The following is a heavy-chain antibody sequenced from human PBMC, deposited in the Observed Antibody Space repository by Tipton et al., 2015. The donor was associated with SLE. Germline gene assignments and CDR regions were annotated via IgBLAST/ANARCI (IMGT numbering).Heavy chain of an antibody. V-gene: IGHV4-4*07. CDR3: ARVGDYYDSSGGFDY. CDR1: GGSIFNYY. J-gene: IGHJ4*02. CDR2: IYTSGST. D-gene: IGHD3-22*01. Sequence: LRLSCTVSGGSIFNYYWSWIRQPAGKGLEWIGRIYTSGSTNYNPSLKSRVTMSVDTSKNQFSLKLSSVTAADTAVYYCARVGDYYDSSGGFDYWGQGTLVTVSS.